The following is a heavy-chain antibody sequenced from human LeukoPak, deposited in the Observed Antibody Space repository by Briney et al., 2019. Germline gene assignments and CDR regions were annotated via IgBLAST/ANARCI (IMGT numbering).Heavy chain of an antibody. CDR2: IHHSGDT. J-gene: IGHJ4*02. CDR1: GDSLSSSDW. V-gene: IGHV4-4*02. CDR3: AKMIPATPDYFDY. Sequence: SETLSLTCGVSGDSLSSSDWWTWVRQFPGKGLAWIGEIHHSGDTNYNPSLKSRVIISVDKSRNQFSLNLTSVTDADTAIYYCAKMIPATPDYFDYWGQGILVIVS. D-gene: IGHD2-15*01.